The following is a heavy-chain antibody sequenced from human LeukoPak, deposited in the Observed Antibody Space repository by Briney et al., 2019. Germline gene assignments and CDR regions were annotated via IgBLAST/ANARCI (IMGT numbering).Heavy chain of an antibody. CDR1: GFTFNNYW. Sequence: GGSLRLSCAASGFTFNNYWMTWVRQAPGTGLEWVANIKQDGREKYYVDSVRGRFTISRDNAKNSLYLQMNSLRAEDTAVYYCARHTSTYFDFWGQGTLVTVSS. V-gene: IGHV3-7*01. J-gene: IGHJ4*02. CDR3: ARHTSTYFDF. CDR2: IKQDGREK.